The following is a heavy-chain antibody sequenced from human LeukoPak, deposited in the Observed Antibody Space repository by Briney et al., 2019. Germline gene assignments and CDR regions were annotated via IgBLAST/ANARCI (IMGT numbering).Heavy chain of an antibody. CDR1: GYTFTSYG. CDR2: ISAYNGNT. Sequence: ASVKVSCKASGYTFTSYGISWVRQAPGQGLEWMGWISAYNGNTNYAQKLQGRVTMTTDTSTSTAYMELRSLRSDDTAVYYCARGRGETYYYDSSGYLSDPWGQGTLVTVSS. D-gene: IGHD3-22*01. V-gene: IGHV1-18*01. CDR3: ARGRGETYYYDSSGYLSDP. J-gene: IGHJ5*02.